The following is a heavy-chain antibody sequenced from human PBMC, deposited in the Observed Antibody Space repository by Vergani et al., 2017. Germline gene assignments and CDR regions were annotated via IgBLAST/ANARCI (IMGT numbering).Heavy chain of an antibody. J-gene: IGHJ3*02. CDR3: ARDYSTVGVDDAFDI. CDR2: IWYDGSNK. Sequence: QVQLVESGGGVVQPGRSLRLSCAASGFRFSSYGMNWVRQAPGKGLEWVAVIWYDGSNKYYADSVKGRFTISRDNSQNTVNLQMNSLTAEDTAVYYCARDYSTVGVDDAFDIWGQGTVVTVSS. V-gene: IGHV3-33*01. CDR1: GFRFSSYG. D-gene: IGHD6-13*01.